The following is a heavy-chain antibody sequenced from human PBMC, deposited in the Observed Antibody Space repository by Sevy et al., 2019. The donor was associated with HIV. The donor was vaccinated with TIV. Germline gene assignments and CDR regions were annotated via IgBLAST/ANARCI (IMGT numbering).Heavy chain of an antibody. D-gene: IGHD1-26*01. CDR2: ISYDGSNK. V-gene: IGHV3-30-3*01. CDR3: ASEGGATLDY. Sequence: GESLKISCAASGFTFSSYAMHWVRQAPGKGLEWVAVISYDGSNKYYADSVKGRFTISRDNSKNTLYLQMNSLRAEDMAVYYCASEGGATLDYWGQGTLVTVSS. J-gene: IGHJ4*02. CDR1: GFTFSSYA.